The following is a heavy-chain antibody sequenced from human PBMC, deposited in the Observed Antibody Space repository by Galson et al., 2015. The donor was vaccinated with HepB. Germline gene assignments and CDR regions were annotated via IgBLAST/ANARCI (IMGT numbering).Heavy chain of an antibody. CDR2: IWYDGSNK. V-gene: IGHV3-33*06. CDR3: AKDKYYGSGNPHDY. CDR1: GFTFSSYG. D-gene: IGHD3-10*01. Sequence: SLRLSCAASGFTFSSYGMHWVRQAPGKGLEWVAVIWYDGSNKYYADSVEGRFTISRDNSKNTLYLQMSSLRAEDTAVYYCAKDKYYGSGNPHDYWGQGTLVTVSS. J-gene: IGHJ4*02.